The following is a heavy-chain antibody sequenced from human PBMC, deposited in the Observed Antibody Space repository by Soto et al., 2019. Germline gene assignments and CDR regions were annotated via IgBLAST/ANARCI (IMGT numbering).Heavy chain of an antibody. CDR1: GNNVSANSAG. J-gene: IGHJ4*02. D-gene: IGHD1-1*01. CDR3: VRNSWNAPPAFDF. Sequence: SQTLSLTCVISGNNVSANSAGWNWIRQSPSRGLEWLGRTYYRSKWNNDYAASVKSRITVNPDTSKNQLSLHLNSVTPDDTGVYYCVRNSWNAPPAFDFWGQGIQVTVSS. V-gene: IGHV6-1*01. CDR2: TYYRSKWNN.